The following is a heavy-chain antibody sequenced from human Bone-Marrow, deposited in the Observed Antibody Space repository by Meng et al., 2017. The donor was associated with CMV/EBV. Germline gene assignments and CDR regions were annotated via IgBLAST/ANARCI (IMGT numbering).Heavy chain of an antibody. J-gene: IGHJ6*02. Sequence: GESLKISCAASGFTFSSYAMSWVRQAPGKGLEWVSAISGSGGSTYYADSVKGRFTISRDNSKNTLYLQMNSLRAEDTAVYYCATTVTPVIYYYYYGMDVWGPGNTVTGSS. V-gene: IGHV3-23*01. CDR1: GFTFSSYA. D-gene: IGHD4-11*01. CDR3: ATTVTPVIYYYYYGMDV. CDR2: ISGSGGST.